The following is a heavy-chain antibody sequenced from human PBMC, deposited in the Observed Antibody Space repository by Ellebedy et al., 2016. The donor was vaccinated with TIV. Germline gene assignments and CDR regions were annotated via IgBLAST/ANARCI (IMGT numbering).Heavy chain of an antibody. CDR2: INQSGGA. Sequence: SETLSLTCSVSGASISSLRDYWGWIRQPPGKGLEWIGEINQSGGATYNPSLKGRVTISVDMSKNQFSLRLTSVTAADTAVYYCAEGRSGWYYFDYWGQGTLVTVSS. CDR3: AEGRSGWYYFDY. J-gene: IGHJ4*02. D-gene: IGHD6-19*01. CDR1: GASISSLRDY. V-gene: IGHV4-39*07.